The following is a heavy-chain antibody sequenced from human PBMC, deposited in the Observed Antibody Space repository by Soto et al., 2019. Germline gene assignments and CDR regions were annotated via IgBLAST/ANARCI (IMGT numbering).Heavy chain of an antibody. CDR3: AKALYYGSRNSPYYGMDV. J-gene: IGHJ6*02. V-gene: IGHV3-48*01. CDR1: GFTFSSYN. D-gene: IGHD3-10*01. CDR2: ITTTGSDM. Sequence: GGSLRLSCVASGFTFSSYNMDWVRQAPGKGLEWVSFITTTGSDMYYPDSVKGRFTISRDNARNSLYLQVNSLRADDTAVYYCAKALYYGSRNSPYYGMDVWGQGTTVTVSS.